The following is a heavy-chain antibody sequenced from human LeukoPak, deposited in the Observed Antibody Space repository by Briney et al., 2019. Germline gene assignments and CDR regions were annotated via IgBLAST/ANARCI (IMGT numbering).Heavy chain of an antibody. CDR1: GFTFSSYA. J-gene: IGHJ4*02. V-gene: IGHV3-48*01. D-gene: IGHD4-17*01. CDR3: ARDDGDNAYDY. Sequence: GGSLRLSCAASGFTFSSYAMTWVRQAPGKGLEWVSYISSTGTSIYYADSVKGRFTISRDNAKNSLYLQMNSLRAEDTAVYYCARDDGDNAYDYWGQGTLVTVSS. CDR2: ISSTGTSI.